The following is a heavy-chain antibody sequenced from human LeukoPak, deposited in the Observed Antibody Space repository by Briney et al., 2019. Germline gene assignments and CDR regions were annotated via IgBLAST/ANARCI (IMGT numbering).Heavy chain of an antibody. CDR3: ARGLGYCSGGSCYALYYYYGMDV. D-gene: IGHD2-15*01. V-gene: IGHV1-46*01. J-gene: IGHJ6*02. CDR1: GYTFTSYY. Sequence: GASVKVSCKTSGYTFTSYYIHWVRQAPGQGLEWMGIINPSGGSTSYAQKFQGRVTMTRDTSTSTVYMYLSSLRSEDTAVYYCARGLGYCSGGSCYALYYYYGMDVWGQGTTVTVSS. CDR2: INPSGGST.